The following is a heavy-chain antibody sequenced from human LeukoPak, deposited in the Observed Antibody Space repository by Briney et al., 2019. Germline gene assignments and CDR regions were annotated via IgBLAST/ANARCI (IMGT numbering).Heavy chain of an antibody. V-gene: IGHV3-30*18. CDR1: EFIFSDFD. CDR2: MAHSGVKE. D-gene: IGHD6-19*01. J-gene: IGHJ2*01. Sequence: PGGSLRLSCAASEFIFSDFDMHWVRQAPGKGLKWVALMAHSGVKESYADSVKGRFTISRDNSNNALYLQMNSLRAEDTAVYYCVQEGIAVPHLTRGYFNLWGRGTLVTVSS. CDR3: VQEGIAVPHLTRGYFNL.